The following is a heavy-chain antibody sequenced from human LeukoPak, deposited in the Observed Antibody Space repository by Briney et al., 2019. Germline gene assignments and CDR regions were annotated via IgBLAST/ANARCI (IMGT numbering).Heavy chain of an antibody. CDR3: ARASLLLSPIFGYNWFDH. V-gene: IGHV3-30*04. CDR1: GFTFSSYV. CDR2: TSYDGSNE. Sequence: GGSLRLSCAASGFTFSSYVMHWVRQAPGKGLEGVAITSYDGSNEYYADSVKGRFTISRDNSKNTLYLQMNSLRAADTAVYYCARASLLLSPIFGYNWFDHWGQGTLVTVSS. J-gene: IGHJ5*02. D-gene: IGHD2-21*01.